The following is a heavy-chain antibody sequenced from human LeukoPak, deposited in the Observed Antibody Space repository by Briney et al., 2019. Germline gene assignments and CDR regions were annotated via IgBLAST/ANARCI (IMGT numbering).Heavy chain of an antibody. V-gene: IGHV4-34*01. CDR1: GGSFSGYY. Sequence: AETLSLTCAVYGGSFSGYYWIWIRQPPGKGLEWIGEINHSGSTNYNPSLKSRVTISLDTPKNQFSLKLSSVTAADTAVYYCARVLDGGNSGAHYWGQGTLVTVSS. CDR2: INHSGST. J-gene: IGHJ4*02. D-gene: IGHD4-23*01. CDR3: ARVLDGGNSGAHY.